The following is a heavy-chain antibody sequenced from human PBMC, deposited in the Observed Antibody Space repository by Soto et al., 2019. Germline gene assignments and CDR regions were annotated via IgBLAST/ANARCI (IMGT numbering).Heavy chain of an antibody. D-gene: IGHD2-21*02. CDR1: GNTFSNYY. CDR2: INPSGGHT. Sequence: QVQLVQSGAEVKKPGASVKVSCKASGNTFSNYYIHWVRQAPGQGLEWMGTINPSGGHTTYAQKFLGRVTMTRDTSKSTLYMELTRLRSEDTAVYYCARGGHVVVVTAAFDYWGQGTLVTVSS. V-gene: IGHV1-46*03. CDR3: ARGGHVVVVTAAFDY. J-gene: IGHJ4*02.